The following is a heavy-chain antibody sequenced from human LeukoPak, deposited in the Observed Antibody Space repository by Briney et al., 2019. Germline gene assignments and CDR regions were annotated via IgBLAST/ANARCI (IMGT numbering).Heavy chain of an antibody. D-gene: IGHD5-18*01. CDR3: ARGPIQLWIHNAMDV. CDR2: IRSKAYRGTT. J-gene: IGHJ6*02. Sequence: GGSLRLSCTGSGFTFGDQAMSWVRQAPGKGLEWVGFIRSKAYRGTTEYAASVKGRFTISRDDSASIAYLQMNSLRIEDTAVYYCARGPIQLWIHNAMDVWGQGTTVTVSS. CDR1: GFTFGDQA. V-gene: IGHV3-49*04.